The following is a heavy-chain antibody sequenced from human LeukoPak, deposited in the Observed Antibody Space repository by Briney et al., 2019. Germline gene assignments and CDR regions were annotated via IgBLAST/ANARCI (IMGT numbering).Heavy chain of an antibody. CDR1: GGTFSSYA. CDR2: IIPIFGTA. D-gene: IGHD6-19*01. J-gene: IGHJ4*02. Sequence: SSVRVSCKASGGTFSSYAISLVRQAPGQGLEWMERIIPIFGTANYAQKFQGRVTITTDESTSTAYMELSSLRSEDTAVYYCATGWSANYFHYWGQGTLVTVSS. CDR3: ATGWSANYFHY. V-gene: IGHV1-69*05.